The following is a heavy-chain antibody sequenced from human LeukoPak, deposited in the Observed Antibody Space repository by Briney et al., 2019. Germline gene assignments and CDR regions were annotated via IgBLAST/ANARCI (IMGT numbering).Heavy chain of an antibody. CDR2: INPNSGIT. J-gene: IGHJ3*01. V-gene: IGHV1-8*03. D-gene: IGHD6-19*01. CDR1: GYTFTTYD. Sequence: ASVKVSCKSSGYTFTTYDINWVRQATGQGPEWMGWINPNSGITGFAGKFQGRITITTDTSISTTYMELSSLRSEDTAVYYCARWYPSASYEYAFDVWGQGTMVTVSS. CDR3: ARWYPSASYEYAFDV.